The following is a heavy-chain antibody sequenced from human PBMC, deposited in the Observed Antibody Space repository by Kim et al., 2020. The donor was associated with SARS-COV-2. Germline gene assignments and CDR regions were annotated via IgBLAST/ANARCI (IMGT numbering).Heavy chain of an antibody. J-gene: IGHJ4*02. CDR2: IYYSGST. CDR3: ARDGSSWYIGIAVAVHFDY. Sequence: SETLSLTCTVSGGSVSSGSYYWSWIRQPPGKGLEWIGYIYYSGSTNYNPSLKSRVTISVATSKNQFSLKLSSVTAADTAVYYCARDGSSWYIGIAVAVHFDYWGQGTLVTVSS. CDR1: GGSVSSGSYY. D-gene: IGHD6-19*01. V-gene: IGHV4-61*01.